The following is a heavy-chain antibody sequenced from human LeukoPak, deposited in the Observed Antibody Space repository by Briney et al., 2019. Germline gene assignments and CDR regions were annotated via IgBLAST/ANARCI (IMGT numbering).Heavy chain of an antibody. D-gene: IGHD6-6*01. V-gene: IGHV4-61*08. CDR3: ARNTSSSPWFDP. CDR1: GGSVSSPDSY. Sequence: SETLSLTCTVSGGSVSSPDSYWSWIRQPPGKGLEWIGNVYYIVTTSYNSSLKSRVTILVDRSKNQFSLEVTSMTAADTAVYYCARNTSSSPWFDPWGQGTLVTVSS. J-gene: IGHJ5*02. CDR2: VYYIVTT.